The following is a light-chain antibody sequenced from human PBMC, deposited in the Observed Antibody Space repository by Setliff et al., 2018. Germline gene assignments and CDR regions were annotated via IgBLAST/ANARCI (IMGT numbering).Light chain of an antibody. V-gene: IGLV2-23*02. CDR2: EVS. Sequence: QSALTQPASVSGSPGQSITISCTGSNSDVGGYNYVSWYQQYPGKAPKLMIYEVSKRSSGASDRFSGSKSGNTASLTISGLQAEDEADYYCCSYAGGSTYVFGTGTKVTVL. CDR3: CSYAGGSTYV. CDR1: NSDVGGYNY. J-gene: IGLJ1*01.